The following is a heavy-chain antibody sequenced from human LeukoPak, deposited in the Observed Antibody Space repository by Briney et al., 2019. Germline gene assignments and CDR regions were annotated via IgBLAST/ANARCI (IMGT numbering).Heavy chain of an antibody. V-gene: IGHV4-59*11. CDR1: GGSISGHY. CDR2: IYYSWST. Sequence: SETLSLTCTVSGGSISGHYWSWIRQPPGKGLEWIGYIYYSWSTSYNPSLKSRVTISVDTSKNQFSLRLSSAAAADTAVYYCARSREGNRATLDSWGQVTLVTVSS. D-gene: IGHD1-14*01. CDR3: ARSREGNRATLDS. J-gene: IGHJ4*02.